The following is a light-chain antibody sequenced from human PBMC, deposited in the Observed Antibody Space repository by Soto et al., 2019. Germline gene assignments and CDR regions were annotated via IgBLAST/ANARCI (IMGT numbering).Light chain of an antibody. Sequence: EIVLTQSPATLSLSPGDRVTLSCRASQTVGRYLSWYQHSPGQGPRLLVYDASNRATGIPARFSGSGSETDFTLTISSLQSEDFAVYYCQQYNNWITFGQGTRLEIK. CDR2: DAS. CDR1: QTVGRY. CDR3: QQYNNWIT. V-gene: IGKV3-11*01. J-gene: IGKJ5*01.